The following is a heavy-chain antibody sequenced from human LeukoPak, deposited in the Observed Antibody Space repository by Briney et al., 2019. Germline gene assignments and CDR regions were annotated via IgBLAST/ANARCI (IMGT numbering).Heavy chain of an antibody. D-gene: IGHD6-13*01. V-gene: IGHV1-2*02. CDR1: GYTFTGYY. Sequence: ASVKVSCRASGYTFTGYYMHWERQAPGQGLEWMGWINPNTGGPNYVQKFQGRVTMTRDTSISTAYMELSRLRSDDTAVYYCARETAAGTWYFDYWGQGTLVTVSS. J-gene: IGHJ4*02. CDR3: ARETAAGTWYFDY. CDR2: INPNTGGP.